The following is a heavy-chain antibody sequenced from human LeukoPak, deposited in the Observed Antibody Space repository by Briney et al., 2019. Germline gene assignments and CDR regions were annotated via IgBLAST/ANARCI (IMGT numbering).Heavy chain of an antibody. V-gene: IGHV1-2*02. Sequence: GASMKVSCKASGYTFTGYYMHWVRQAPGQGLEWMGWINPNSGGTNYAQKFQGRVTMTRDTSISTAYMELSRLRSDDTAVYYCARDTVVTVPTYYFDYWGQGTLVTVSS. CDR1: GYTFTGYY. CDR3: ARDTVVTVPTYYFDY. CDR2: INPNSGGT. J-gene: IGHJ4*02. D-gene: IGHD2-15*01.